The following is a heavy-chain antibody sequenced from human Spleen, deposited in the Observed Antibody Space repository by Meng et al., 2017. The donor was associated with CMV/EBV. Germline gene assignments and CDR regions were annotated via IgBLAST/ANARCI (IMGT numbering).Heavy chain of an antibody. CDR1: GGSFSGYY. J-gene: IGHJ5*02. Sequence: YGGSFSGYYWSWIRQPPGKGLEWIGEINHSGSTNYNPSLKSRVTISVDTSKNQFSLKLSSVTAADTAVYYCARGQLLWFGELSTWFDPWGQVTLVTVSS. D-gene: IGHD3-10*01. CDR3: ARGQLLWFGELSTWFDP. CDR2: INHSGST. V-gene: IGHV4-34*01.